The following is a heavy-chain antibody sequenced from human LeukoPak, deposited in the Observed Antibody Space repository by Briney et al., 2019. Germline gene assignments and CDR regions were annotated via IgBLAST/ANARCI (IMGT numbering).Heavy chain of an antibody. V-gene: IGHV4-34*01. J-gene: IGHJ4*02. CDR3: ARALRYFDWPAPAYFDY. D-gene: IGHD3-9*01. CDR1: GGSFSGYY. CDR2: INHSGST. Sequence: SETLSLTCAVYGGSFSGYYWGWIRQPPGKGLEWIGEINHSGSTNYNPSLKSRVTISVDTSKNQFSLKLSSVTAADTAVYYCARALRYFDWPAPAYFDYWGQGALVTVSS.